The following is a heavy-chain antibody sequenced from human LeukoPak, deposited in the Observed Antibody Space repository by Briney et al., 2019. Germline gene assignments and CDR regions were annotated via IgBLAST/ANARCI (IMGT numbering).Heavy chain of an antibody. CDR3: ARHRKVFGVISDFDY. J-gene: IGHJ4*02. D-gene: IGHD3-3*01. Sequence: PSETLSLTCTVSGDSISSGGHYWSWIRQSPGKGPEWIGSIFYTGSTYYNPSFKSRITISVDTSKNQFSLKLTSVTAADTAVYYCARHRKVFGVISDFDYWGQGTLLTVSS. CDR2: IFYTGST. V-gene: IGHV4-39*01. CDR1: GDSISSGGHY.